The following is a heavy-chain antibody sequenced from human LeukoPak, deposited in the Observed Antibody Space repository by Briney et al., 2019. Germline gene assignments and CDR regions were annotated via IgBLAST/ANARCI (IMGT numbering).Heavy chain of an antibody. CDR3: ASTGRYCTSTSCSNYFHY. V-gene: IGHV3-48*01. CDR1: GFNFIDYS. Sequence: GGSLRLSCAASGFNFIDYSMNWVRQAPGKGLEWISYIGISSGNTKYADSVKGRFTISRDKARNSLYLQMNSLRAEDTAVYYCASTGRYCTSTSCSNYFHYWGQGTLVTVSS. J-gene: IGHJ4*02. D-gene: IGHD2-2*01. CDR2: IGISSGNT.